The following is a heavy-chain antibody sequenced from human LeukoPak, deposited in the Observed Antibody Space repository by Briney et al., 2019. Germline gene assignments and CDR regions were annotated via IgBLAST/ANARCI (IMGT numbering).Heavy chain of an antibody. CDR1: GFTFSSYS. D-gene: IGHD1-26*01. CDR3: ARDHGRQFDY. V-gene: IGHV3-21*01. Sequence: PGGSLRLSCAASGFTFSSYSMNWVRQAPGKGLEWVSSISSSNTYIYYADSVKGRFTISRDNAKNSLYLQMNSLRAEDTAVYYCARDHGRQFDYWGQGTLVTVSS. CDR2: ISSSNTYI. J-gene: IGHJ4*02.